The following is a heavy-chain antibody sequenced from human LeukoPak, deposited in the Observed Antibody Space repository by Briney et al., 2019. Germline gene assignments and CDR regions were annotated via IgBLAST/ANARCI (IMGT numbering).Heavy chain of an antibody. J-gene: IGHJ4*02. CDR2: ISHDGSHK. Sequence: GGSQRLSCVGSGFTFSRFSMHGLRHAPGNGLEWVAVISHDGSHKYCTDSVKGRFTLSRYNSKNTLCLQMHTLRPDDTGLFYCARDPNSLADYGGDYFHHWGEGTLATVSS. CDR1: GFTFSRFS. CDR3: ARDPNSLADYGGDYFHH. V-gene: IGHV3-30*04. D-gene: IGHD4-23*01.